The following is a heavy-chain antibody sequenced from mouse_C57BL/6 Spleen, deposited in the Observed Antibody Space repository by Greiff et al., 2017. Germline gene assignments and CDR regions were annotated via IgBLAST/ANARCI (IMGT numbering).Heavy chain of an antibody. CDR2: IYPSDSET. CDR3: ARRRDLGNYGVFDY. J-gene: IGHJ2*01. CDR1: GYTFTSYW. Sequence: HVQLQQPGAELVRPGSSVKLSCKASGYTFTSYWMDWVKQRPGQGLEWIGNIYPSDSETHYNQKFKDKATLTVDKSSSTAYMQLSSLTSEDSAVYYCARRRDLGNYGVFDYWGQGTTLTVSS. D-gene: IGHD2-1*01. V-gene: IGHV1-61*01.